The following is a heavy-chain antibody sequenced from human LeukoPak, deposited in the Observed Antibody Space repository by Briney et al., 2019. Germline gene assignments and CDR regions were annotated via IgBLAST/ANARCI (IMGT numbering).Heavy chain of an antibody. CDR1: GYTFTSYF. D-gene: IGHD6-19*01. CDR3: ARSHSSGWNDY. CDR2: INPSAGGT. V-gene: IGHV1-46*01. Sequence: ASVKVSCKASGYTFTSYFMHWVRQAPGQGLEWMGIINPSAGGTSFAQKFQGRVTITSDTSTSTVYMALNNLRSEDTAVYYCARSHSSGWNDYWGQGTLVTVSS. J-gene: IGHJ4*02.